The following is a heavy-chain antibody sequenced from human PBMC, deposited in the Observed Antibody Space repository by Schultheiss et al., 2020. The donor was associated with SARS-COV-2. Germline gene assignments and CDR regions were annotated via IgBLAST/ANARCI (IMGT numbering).Heavy chain of an antibody. CDR2: IYTSGST. V-gene: IGHV4-4*07. CDR1: GGSISSYY. J-gene: IGHJ4*02. D-gene: IGHD3-22*01. CDR3: ARHRIRAYYDSSGEFDY. Sequence: SETLSLTCTVSGGSISSYYWSWIRQPAGKGLEWIGRIYTSGSTNYNPSLKSRVTISVDTSKNQFSLKLSSVTAADTAVYYCARHRIRAYYDSSGEFDYWGQGTLVTVSS.